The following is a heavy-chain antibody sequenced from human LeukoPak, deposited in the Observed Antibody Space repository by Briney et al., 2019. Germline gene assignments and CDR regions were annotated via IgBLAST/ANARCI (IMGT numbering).Heavy chain of an antibody. CDR2: IYYSGSP. CDR1: GVSISSYY. CDR3: ASDECSSGSCYLLDY. J-gene: IGHJ4*02. V-gene: IGHV4-59*01. Sequence: AESLSLSCTVSGVSISSYYWNWVRQPPGKGLEWVSSIYYSGSPNYKPSLTGRVAISRDNPKNQLSLKLSSLTAADTAVYYCASDECSSGSCYLLDYWCQGTMVLVFS. D-gene: IGHD2-15*01.